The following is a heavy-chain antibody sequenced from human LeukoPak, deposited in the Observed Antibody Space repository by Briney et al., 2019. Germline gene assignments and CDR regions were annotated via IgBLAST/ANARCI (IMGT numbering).Heavy chain of an antibody. J-gene: IGHJ5*02. CDR3: ARDEGSGRFDWFDP. D-gene: IGHD3-10*01. CDR1: GGSISSYY. V-gene: IGHV4-4*07. CDR2: IYTSGST. Sequence: SETLSLTCTVSGGSISSYYWSWIRQPAGKGLEWIGRIYTSGSTNYNPSLKSRVTMSADTSKNQFSLKLSSVTAADTAVYYCARDEGSGRFDWFDPWGQGTLVTVSS.